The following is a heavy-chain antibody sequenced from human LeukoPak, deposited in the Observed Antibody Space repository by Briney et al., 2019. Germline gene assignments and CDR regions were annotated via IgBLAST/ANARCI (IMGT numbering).Heavy chain of an antibody. CDR1: GGSISSYY. Sequence: SSETLSLTCTVSGGSISSYYWSWIRQPPGKGLEWIGYIYYSGSTNYNPSLKRRVTISVDTSKNQFSLKLSSVTAADTAVYYCARRRVYSGSGEFDFWGQGTLVTVSS. CDR3: ARRRVYSGSGEFDF. V-gene: IGHV4-59*01. J-gene: IGHJ4*02. D-gene: IGHD5-12*01. CDR2: IYYSGST.